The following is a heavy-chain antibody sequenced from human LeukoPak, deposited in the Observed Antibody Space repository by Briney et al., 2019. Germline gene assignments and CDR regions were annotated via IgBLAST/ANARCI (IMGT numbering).Heavy chain of an antibody. CDR2: IYHSGST. J-gene: IGHJ4*02. V-gene: IGHV4-4*02. Sequence: SGTLSLTCAVSGDSISSSKWWSWVRQPPGKGLEWIGEIYHSGSTNYNPSLESRVTISVDKSKNQFSLKLSSVTAADTAFYYCARKGYELPPYFDYWGQGSLVTVSS. D-gene: IGHD2-2*01. CDR3: ARKGYELPPYFDY. CDR1: GDSISSSKW.